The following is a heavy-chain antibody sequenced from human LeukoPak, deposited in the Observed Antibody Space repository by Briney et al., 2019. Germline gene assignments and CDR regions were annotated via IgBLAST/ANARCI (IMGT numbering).Heavy chain of an antibody. D-gene: IGHD6-13*01. J-gene: IGHJ4*02. CDR1: GGSISSGGYY. CDR3: ARDSSSWFSDIDQPNRLFDY. V-gene: IGHV4-30-2*01. Sequence: SETLSLTCTVSGGSISSGGYYWSWIRQPPGKGLEWIGYIYHSGSTYYNPSLKSRVTISVDRSKNQFSLKLSSVTAADTAVYYCARDSSSWFSDIDQPNRLFDYWGQGTLVTVSS. CDR2: IYHSGST.